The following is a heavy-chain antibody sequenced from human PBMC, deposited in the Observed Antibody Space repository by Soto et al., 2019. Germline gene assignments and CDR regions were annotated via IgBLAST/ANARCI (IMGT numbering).Heavy chain of an antibody. J-gene: IGHJ4*02. D-gene: IGHD2-15*01. CDR1: AFSLSTGGVG. CDR2: IYWDDEK. V-gene: IGHV2-5*02. CDR3: AHRLLLYCSGDSCYYPGLFDY. Sequence: SGPTLVNPTQTLTLTCTFSAFSLSTGGVGVGWICQPPGKALEWLALIYWDDEKRYSPSLRSRLTITKDTSKNQVVLTVTNMDPVDTATYYCAHRLLLYCSGDSCYYPGLFDYWGQGTLVTVSS.